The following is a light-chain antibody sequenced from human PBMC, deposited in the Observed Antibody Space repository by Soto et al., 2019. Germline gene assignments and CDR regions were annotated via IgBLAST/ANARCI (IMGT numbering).Light chain of an antibody. CDR1: QDISSY. V-gene: IGKV1-9*01. CDR2: AAS. Sequence: DIPLTQSPSFLSASVGDRVTITCRTSQDISSYLAWYQQKPGKAPQLLISAASTLQSGVPSRFSGSGSGTEFTLTISSLQPEDFATYYCQQHKSYPLSFGGGTKVEI. CDR3: QQHKSYPLS. J-gene: IGKJ4*01.